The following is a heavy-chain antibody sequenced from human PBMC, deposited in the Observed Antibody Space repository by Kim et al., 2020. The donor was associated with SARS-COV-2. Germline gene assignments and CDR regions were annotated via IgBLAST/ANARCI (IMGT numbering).Heavy chain of an antibody. CDR3: ARGILVSGYSNSRGWNY. CDR2: INHSGST. J-gene: IGHJ4*02. V-gene: IGHV4-34*01. Sequence: SETLSLTCGVYGGSFSGYYWGWIRQPPGKGLEWIGEINHSGSTNYSPSLKSRVTISVDTSKNQFSLKLSSVTAADTAVYYCARGILVSGYSNSRGWNYWGQGTLVTVSS. D-gene: IGHD6-13*01. CDR1: GGSFSGYY.